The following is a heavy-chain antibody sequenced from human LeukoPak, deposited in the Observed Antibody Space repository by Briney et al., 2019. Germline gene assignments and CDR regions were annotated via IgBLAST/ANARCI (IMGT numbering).Heavy chain of an antibody. CDR2: LSTSGTTI. Sequence: GGSLRLSCAASGFTFSDYYMSWIRQAPGKGLEWVSFLSTSGTTIYYADSVKGRFTISRDNAKNTLYLQMNSLRAEDTAVYYCARGPPHYYDSSGYYYVDWGQGTLVTVSS. D-gene: IGHD3-22*01. J-gene: IGHJ4*02. CDR1: GFTFSDYY. CDR3: ARGPPHYYDSSGYYYVD. V-gene: IGHV3-11*04.